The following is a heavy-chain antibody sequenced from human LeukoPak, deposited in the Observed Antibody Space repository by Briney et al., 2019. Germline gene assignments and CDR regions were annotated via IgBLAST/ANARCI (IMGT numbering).Heavy chain of an antibody. CDR2: IYSGGTT. J-gene: IGHJ4*02. Sequence: GGSLRLSCAASGFSVSNNYMDWVRQAPGKGLEWVSVIYSGGTTYYADSVKGRFTISKDNSKNTLYLQMDNLRAEDTAVYYCARRPDHFDCRGQGTLVTVSS. CDR3: ARRPDHFDC. V-gene: IGHV3-66*01. CDR1: GFSVSNNY.